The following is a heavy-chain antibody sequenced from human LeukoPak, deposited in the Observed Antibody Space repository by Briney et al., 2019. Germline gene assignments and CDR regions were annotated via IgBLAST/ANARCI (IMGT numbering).Heavy chain of an antibody. CDR3: AKASSSWSTSSHLQH. CDR1: GYSFSNHW. CDR2: IYPGDSDT. Sequence: GESLKISCKGSGYSFSNHWIGWVRQMPGKGLEWMGIIYPGDSDTRYSPSFQGQVTISADKSINTAYLQWSSLKASDTAVYYCAKASSSWSTSSHLQHWGQGTLVTVFS. J-gene: IGHJ1*01. D-gene: IGHD6-13*01. V-gene: IGHV5-51*01.